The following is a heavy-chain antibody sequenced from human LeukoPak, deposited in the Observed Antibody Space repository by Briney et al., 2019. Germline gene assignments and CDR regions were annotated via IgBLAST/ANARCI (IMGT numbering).Heavy chain of an antibody. Sequence: PSETLSLTCTVSGGSTSSSYWSWIRQPPGKGLEWIAYIYYSGSTNYNPSLKSRATISIDTSKNQFSLNLTSVTAADTAVYYCGPLDPNGRNYFDYWGQGTLVTVSS. CDR2: IYYSGST. D-gene: IGHD2-8*01. J-gene: IGHJ4*02. V-gene: IGHV4-59*01. CDR3: GPLDPNGRNYFDY. CDR1: GGSTSSSY.